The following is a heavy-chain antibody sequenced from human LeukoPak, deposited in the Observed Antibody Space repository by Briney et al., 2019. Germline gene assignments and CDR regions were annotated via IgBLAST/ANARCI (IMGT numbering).Heavy chain of an antibody. CDR3: ARDSSMVVRPRGNWFDP. D-gene: IGHD3-10*01. CDR1: GFTFSDYY. J-gene: IGHJ5*02. CDR2: ISSSGSTI. V-gene: IGHV3-11*04. Sequence: PGGSLRLSCAASGFTFSDYYMSWIRQAPGKGLEWVSYISSSGSTIYYADSVKGRFTISRDNAKNSLYLQMNSLRAEDTAVYYCARDSSMVVRPRGNWFDPWGQGTLVTVSS.